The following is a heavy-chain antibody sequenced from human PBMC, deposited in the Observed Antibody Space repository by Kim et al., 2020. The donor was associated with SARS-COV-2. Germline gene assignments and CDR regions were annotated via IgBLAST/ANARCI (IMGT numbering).Heavy chain of an antibody. CDR3: ARDFRPNWGSRYYGMDV. D-gene: IGHD7-27*01. CDR1: GFTLSSYS. J-gene: IGHJ6*02. Sequence: GGSLRLSCAASGFTLSSYSMNWVRQAPGKGLEWVSSISSSSSYIYYADSVKGRFTISRDNAKNSLYLQMNSLRAEDTAVYYCARDFRPNWGSRYYGMDVWGQGTTVTVSS. V-gene: IGHV3-21*01. CDR2: ISSSSSYI.